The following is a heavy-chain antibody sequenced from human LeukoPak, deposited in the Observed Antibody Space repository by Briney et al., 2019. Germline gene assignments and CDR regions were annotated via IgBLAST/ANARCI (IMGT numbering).Heavy chain of an antibody. Sequence: PSETLSLTCTVSGGSISSYYWSWIRQPPGKGLEWIGYIYYSGSANYNPSLKSRVTISVDTSKNQFSLKLSSVTAADTAVYYCARERSYYYGSGSYYYFDYWGQGTLVTVSS. CDR2: IYYSGSA. CDR1: GGSISSYY. J-gene: IGHJ4*02. D-gene: IGHD3-10*01. V-gene: IGHV4-59*12. CDR3: ARERSYYYGSGSYYYFDY.